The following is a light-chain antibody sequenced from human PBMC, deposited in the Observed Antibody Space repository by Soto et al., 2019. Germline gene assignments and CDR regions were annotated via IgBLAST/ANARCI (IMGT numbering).Light chain of an antibody. CDR1: QSVSSN. CDR2: GAS. CDR3: QQYNYWPQT. Sequence: ETVMTQSPATLSVSPGDRATLSCRASQSVSSNLAWYQQKPGQAPRLLIYGASNRATGIPARFSGSGSGTEFTLTISSLQSEDFAVYYCQQYNYWPQTFGQGTKLVIK. J-gene: IGKJ2*01. V-gene: IGKV3-15*01.